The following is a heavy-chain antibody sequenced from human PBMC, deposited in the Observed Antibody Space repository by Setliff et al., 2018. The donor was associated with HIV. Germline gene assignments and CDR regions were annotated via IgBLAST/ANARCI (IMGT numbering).Heavy chain of an antibody. CDR2: INPSGGST. V-gene: IGHV1-46*01. J-gene: IGHJ6*03. D-gene: IGHD3-3*01. CDR3: ARWHSYYDFWSGYYRYYVDV. CDR1: GYTFTAYN. Sequence: ASVKVSCKASGYTFTAYNIQWVRQAPGQGLEWMGIINPSGGSTSYAQKFQGRVTMTRDTSTSTVYMELSSLRSEDTAVYYCARWHSYYDFWSGYYRYYVDVWGKGTTVTVSS.